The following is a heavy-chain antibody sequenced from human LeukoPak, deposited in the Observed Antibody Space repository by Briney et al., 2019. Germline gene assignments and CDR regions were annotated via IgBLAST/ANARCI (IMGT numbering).Heavy chain of an antibody. J-gene: IGHJ4*02. D-gene: IGHD3-16*01. CDR3: ARRAWGLGGLFDY. Sequence: PSETLSLTCTVSGGSISSYYWSWIRQPPGKGLEWIGYIYYSGSTNYNPSLKSRVTISVDTSKNQFSLKLSSVTAADTAVYYCARRAWGLGGLFDYWGQGTLVTVSS. CDR1: GGSISSYY. CDR2: IYYSGST. V-gene: IGHV4-59*08.